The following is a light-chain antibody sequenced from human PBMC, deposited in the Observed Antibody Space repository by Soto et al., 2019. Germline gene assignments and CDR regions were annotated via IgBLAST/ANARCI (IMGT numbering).Light chain of an antibody. CDR3: QQYNFWPPLT. CDR2: DAS. CDR1: QSVNSN. V-gene: IGKV3-15*01. Sequence: EIVMTQSPATQSVSPGERATLSCRVSQSVNSNLAWYRQKPGQAPRLLISDASTRATGVPARFSGSGSGTEFTLTISSLQSEDSGIYYCQQYNFWPPLTFGGGTKVEIK. J-gene: IGKJ4*01.